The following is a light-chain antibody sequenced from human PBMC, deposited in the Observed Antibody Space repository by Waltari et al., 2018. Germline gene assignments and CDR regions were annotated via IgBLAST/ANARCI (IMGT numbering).Light chain of an antibody. V-gene: IGKV1D-16*01. CDR3: QQYDGFPPT. J-gene: IGKJ1*01. CDR1: QDITSW. CDR2: AAS. Sequence: DIQMTQSPSSLSASVGDKVTITCHVSQDITSWLAWYQQKPGRAPQPLIYAASTLHGGVPSRFSGGGSGTDYTLTISSLQPEEFATYYCQQYDGFPPTFGQGTKVEV.